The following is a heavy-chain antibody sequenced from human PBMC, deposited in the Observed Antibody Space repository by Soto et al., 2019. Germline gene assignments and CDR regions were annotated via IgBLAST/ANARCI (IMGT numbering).Heavy chain of an antibody. D-gene: IGHD6-13*01. Sequence: GASVKVSCKASGYTFSTYAMHWVRQTPGQRLEWMGWINAGNGNTKYSQKFQDRVTITRDTSASIVDLELSSLTSEDTAVYYCARGASSSWPFDYWGQGTQVTVSS. CDR3: ARGASSSWPFDY. CDR2: INAGNGNT. V-gene: IGHV1-3*01. J-gene: IGHJ4*02. CDR1: GYTFSTYA.